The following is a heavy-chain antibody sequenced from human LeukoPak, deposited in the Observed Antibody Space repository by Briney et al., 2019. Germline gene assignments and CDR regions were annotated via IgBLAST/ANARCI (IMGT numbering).Heavy chain of an antibody. V-gene: IGHV4-61*08. CDR3: AREGSSGYYDDAFDI. D-gene: IGHD3-22*01. J-gene: IGHJ3*02. CDR2: IYYSGST. Sequence: SETLSLTCTVSGGSISSGGYYWSWIRQHPGKGLEWIGYIYYSGSTNYNPSLKSRVTISVDTSKNQFSLKLSSVTAADTAVYYCAREGSSGYYDDAFDIWGQGTMVTVSS. CDR1: GGSISSGGYY.